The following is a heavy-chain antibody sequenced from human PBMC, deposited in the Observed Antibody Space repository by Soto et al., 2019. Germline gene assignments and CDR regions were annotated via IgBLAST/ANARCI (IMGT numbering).Heavy chain of an antibody. J-gene: IGHJ4*02. CDR1: GYAISSGFY. CDR3: ARVGAVGMSGWSGDS. D-gene: IGHD1-26*01. V-gene: IGHV4-38-2*01. CDR2: IYHTGTT. Sequence: PSETLSLTCDVSGYAISSGFYWAWIRQPPGKRLEWIGNIYHTGTTYYNPSLKSRVTMSVDTSKDQFSLRLSSVTAAATAVFFCARVGAVGMSGWSGDSWGQGTLVTVSS.